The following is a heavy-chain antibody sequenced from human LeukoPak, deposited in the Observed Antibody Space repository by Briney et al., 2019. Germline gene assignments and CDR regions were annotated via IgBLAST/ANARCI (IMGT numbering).Heavy chain of an antibody. Sequence: ASLKFSCKASGNTFTSYYMHWVQQPPGQGLEWMEIINPSGGTTSYAQKFQGRVTMTRDTSTSTVYMELSSLRSEDTAVYYCARDDLGGGVVVPATPTPYGMDVWGQGTTVTVSS. J-gene: IGHJ6*02. CDR2: INPSGGTT. D-gene: IGHD2-2*01. CDR1: GNTFTSYY. V-gene: IGHV1-46*01. CDR3: ARDDLGGGVVVPATPTPYGMDV.